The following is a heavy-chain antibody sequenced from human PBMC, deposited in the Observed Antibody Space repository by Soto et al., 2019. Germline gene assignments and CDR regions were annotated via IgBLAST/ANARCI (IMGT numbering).Heavy chain of an antibody. J-gene: IGHJ5*02. CDR2: MNPNSGNT. CDR1: GYTFTSYD. CDR3: ARGYYGSGSYNNWFDP. V-gene: IGHV1-8*01. D-gene: IGHD3-10*01. Sequence: ASVKVSCKASGYTFTSYDINWVRQATGQGLEWMGWMNPNSGNTGYAQKFQGRVTMTRNTSISTAYMELSSLRSEDTAAYYCARGYYGSGSYNNWFDPWGQGTLVTVSS.